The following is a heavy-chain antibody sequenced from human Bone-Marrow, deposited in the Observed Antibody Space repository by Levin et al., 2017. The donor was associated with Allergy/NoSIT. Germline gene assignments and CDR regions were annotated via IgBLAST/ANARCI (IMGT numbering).Heavy chain of an antibody. Sequence: ASVKVSCKASGYTFTGYYMHWVRQAPGQGLEWMGRINPNSGGTNYAQKFQGRVTMTRDTSISTAYMELSRLRSDDTAVYYCARGLYGHDAFDIWGQGTMVTVSS. V-gene: IGHV1-2*06. D-gene: IGHD2-2*02. CDR1: GYTFTGYY. CDR2: INPNSGGT. CDR3: ARGLYGHDAFDI. J-gene: IGHJ3*02.